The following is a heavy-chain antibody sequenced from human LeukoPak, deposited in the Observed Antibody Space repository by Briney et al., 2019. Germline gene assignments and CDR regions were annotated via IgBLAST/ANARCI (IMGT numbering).Heavy chain of an antibody. J-gene: IGHJ6*02. CDR3: ARETGGGLGYYYYGMDV. Sequence: GGSLRLSCVASGFTFSSYSMSWVRQAPGKGLAWVSSISSSSSYMYSADSVKGRFTISRDNAKNSLYLQMNSLRAEDTAVYYCARETGGGLGYYYYGMDVWGQGTTVTVSS. CDR1: GFTFSSYS. CDR2: ISSSSSYM. V-gene: IGHV3-21*01. D-gene: IGHD3-16*01.